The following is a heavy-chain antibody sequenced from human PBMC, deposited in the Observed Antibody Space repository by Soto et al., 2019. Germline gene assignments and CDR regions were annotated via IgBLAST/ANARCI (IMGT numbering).Heavy chain of an antibody. CDR3: ARGASSADPHDGCDI. Sequence: QVQLVESGGGVVQPGRSLRLSCAASGLTFTNHAMHWVRQAPGRGLEWVAVISYDGSSEYYADSVKGRVTFSRDNSKNTLFLQMNSLRPDDTAGYYGARGASSADPHDGCDIWGQGTMVIVSS. CDR1: GLTFTNHA. V-gene: IGHV3-30-3*01. D-gene: IGHD2-2*01. CDR2: ISYDGSSE. J-gene: IGHJ3*02.